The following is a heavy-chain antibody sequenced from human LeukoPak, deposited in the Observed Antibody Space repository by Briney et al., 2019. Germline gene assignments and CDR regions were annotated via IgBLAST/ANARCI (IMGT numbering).Heavy chain of an antibody. CDR3: ARDAYYYDSSGYYYDAFDI. CDR1: GGSISSYY. CDR2: IYTSGST. Sequence: SETLSLTCTVSGGSISSYYWSWIRQPAGKGLEWIGRIYTSGSTNYNPSLKSRVTMSVDTSKNQFSLKLSSVTAADTAVYYCARDAYYYDSSGYYYDAFDIWGQGTMVTVSS. V-gene: IGHV4-4*07. J-gene: IGHJ3*02. D-gene: IGHD3-22*01.